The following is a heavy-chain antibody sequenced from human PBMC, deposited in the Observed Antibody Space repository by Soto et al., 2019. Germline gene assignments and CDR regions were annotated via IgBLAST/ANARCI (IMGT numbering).Heavy chain of an antibody. D-gene: IGHD4-17*01. CDR2: IIPILGIA. CDR1: GGTFSSYT. Sequence: QVQLVQSGAEVKKPGSSVKVSCKASGGTFSSYTISWVRQAPGQGLEWMGRIIPILGIANYAQKFQGRVTITADKSTSTAYMELSSLRSEDTAVYYCARADYGDYGPAANHYWGQGTLVTVSS. CDR3: ARADYGDYGPAANHY. J-gene: IGHJ4*02. V-gene: IGHV1-69*02.